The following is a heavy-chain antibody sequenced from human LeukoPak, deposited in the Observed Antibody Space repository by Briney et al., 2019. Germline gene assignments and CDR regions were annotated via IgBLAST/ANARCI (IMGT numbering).Heavy chain of an antibody. Sequence: GGSLRLSCAASGFTFSSYSMNWVRQAPGKGLEWVAFIWFDGSNKHYADSVKGRFTISRDNSEDTLYLQMNSLRAEDTAVYYCVRDPSGSGFAFDSWGQGALVTVSS. V-gene: IGHV3-33*08. CDR1: GFTFSSYS. CDR2: IWFDGSNK. J-gene: IGHJ4*02. CDR3: VRDPSGSGFAFDS. D-gene: IGHD1-1*01.